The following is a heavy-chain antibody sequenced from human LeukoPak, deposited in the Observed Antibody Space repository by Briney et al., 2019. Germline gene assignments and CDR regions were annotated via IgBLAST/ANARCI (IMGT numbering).Heavy chain of an antibody. CDR3: AKDSISGTIFGVVHNWFDP. D-gene: IGHD3-3*01. CDR2: ISGDGGST. J-gene: IGHJ5*02. CDR1: GFTFDDYA. Sequence: GGSLRLSCAASGFTFDDYAMHWVRQAPGKGLEWVSLISGDGGSTHYADSVKGRFTISRDNSKNSLYLQMNSLRTEDTALYYCAKDSISGTIFGVVHNWFDPWGQGTLVTVSS. V-gene: IGHV3-43*02.